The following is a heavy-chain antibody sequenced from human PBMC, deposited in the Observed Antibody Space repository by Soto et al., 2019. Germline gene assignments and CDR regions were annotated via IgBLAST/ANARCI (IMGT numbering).Heavy chain of an antibody. J-gene: IGHJ5*02. CDR3: ARGGMRYSQFLDP. V-gene: IGHV1-18*01. D-gene: IGHD6-13*01. Sequence: GASVKVSCKASGYTFTSYGITWVRQAPGQGLEWMGWTSSYNGNTNYAQKLQGRVTMTTDTSTSTAYMELRNLRSDYTAVYYCARGGMRYSQFLDPWGQGTLVTVSS. CDR2: TSSYNGNT. CDR1: GYTFTSYG.